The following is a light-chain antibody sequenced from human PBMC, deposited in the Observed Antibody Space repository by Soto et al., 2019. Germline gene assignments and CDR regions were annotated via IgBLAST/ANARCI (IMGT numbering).Light chain of an antibody. J-gene: IGLJ3*02. CDR3: QSYDSSLSGWV. Sequence: QSVLTQPPSVSGAPGQRVTISCTGSSSNIGAGYDVHWYQQLPGTAPKLLTYGNSNRPSGVPDRFSGSKSGTSASLAITGLQADDEADYYCQSYDSSLSGWVFGGGTKLTVL. CDR2: GNS. V-gene: IGLV1-40*01. CDR1: SSNIGAGYD.